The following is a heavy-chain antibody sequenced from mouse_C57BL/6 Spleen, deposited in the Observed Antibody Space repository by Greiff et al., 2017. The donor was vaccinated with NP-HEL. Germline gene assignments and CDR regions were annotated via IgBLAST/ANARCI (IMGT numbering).Heavy chain of an antibody. V-gene: IGHV1-50*01. J-gene: IGHJ2*01. D-gene: IGHD1-1*01. CDR3: ARSGGDYGSSYYFDY. Sequence: QVQLQQPGAELVKPGASVKLSCKASGYTFTSYWMQWVKQRPGQGLEWIGEIDPSDSYTNYNQKFKGKATLTVDTSSSTADMQLSSLTSEDSAVYYCARSGGDYGSSYYFDYWGQGTTLTVSS. CDR2: IDPSDSYT. CDR1: GYTFTSYW.